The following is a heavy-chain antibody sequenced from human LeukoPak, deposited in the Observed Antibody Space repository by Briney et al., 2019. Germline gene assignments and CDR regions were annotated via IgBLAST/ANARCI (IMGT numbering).Heavy chain of an antibody. CDR2: INPSGGST. D-gene: IGHD2-15*01. CDR1: GYTVTSYY. V-gene: IGHV1-46*01. Sequence: GASVKVSCKASGYTVTSYYMHWVRQAPGQGLEWMGIINPSGGSTSYAQKFQGRVTMTRDTSTSTVYMELSSLRSEDTAVYYCASIVVVAATQDAFDYWGQGTLVTVSS. J-gene: IGHJ4*02. CDR3: ASIVVVAATQDAFDY.